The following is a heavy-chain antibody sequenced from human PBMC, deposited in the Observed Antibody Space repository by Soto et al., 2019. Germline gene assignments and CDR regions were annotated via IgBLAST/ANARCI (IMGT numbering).Heavy chain of an antibody. Sequence: ASVKVSCKASGSTFTSYGLSWVRQAPGQGLECKGRTSTYHGKRNDAQKPQCRVSMTIDTSTSTAYVEMRSLRSDDTAVYYCARAQGTAMVPYYYYGMDVWGQGTTVTVSS. J-gene: IGHJ6*02. CDR1: GSTFTSYG. V-gene: IGHV1-18*04. CDR2: TSTYHGKR. CDR3: ARAQGTAMVPYYYYGMDV. D-gene: IGHD5-18*01.